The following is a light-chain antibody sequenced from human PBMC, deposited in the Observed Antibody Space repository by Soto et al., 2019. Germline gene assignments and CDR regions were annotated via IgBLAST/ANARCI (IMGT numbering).Light chain of an antibody. Sequence: ILLTQSPATLSLSPGERATLSCRASQSVSSYLAWYQQKPGQAPRLLIYGTSSRATGIPERFSGSGSGTDFTLTISRLEPEDFELYYCQQYGSYPRTFGQGTKVDIK. CDR3: QQYGSYPRT. V-gene: IGKV3-20*01. CDR1: QSVSSY. CDR2: GTS. J-gene: IGKJ1*01.